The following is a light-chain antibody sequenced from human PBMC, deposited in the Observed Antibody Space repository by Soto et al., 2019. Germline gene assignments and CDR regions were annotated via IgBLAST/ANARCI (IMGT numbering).Light chain of an antibody. CDR3: QQSYSTPSIT. Sequence: DLQMPQSPSSLYASVVARVTITFLASQSISIYLNWYQQKPGKAPKLLIYAASSLQSGVPSRFSGSGSGTDFTPTISSLQPEDFATYYCQQSYSTPSITFGQGTRLEIK. J-gene: IGKJ5*01. CDR1: QSISIY. CDR2: AAS. V-gene: IGKV1-39*01.